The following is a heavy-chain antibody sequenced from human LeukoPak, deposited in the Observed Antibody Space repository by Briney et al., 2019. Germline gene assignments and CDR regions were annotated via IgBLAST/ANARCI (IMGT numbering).Heavy chain of an antibody. CDR3: ARDIRPSYDFWSGSHAFDI. Sequence: ASVKVSCKASGYSFIGYYMHWVRQAPGQGFEWMGWINPNSDTNYAQKFQGRVTMTRDTSISTAYMELRSLRSDDTAVYYCARDIRPSYDFWSGSHAFDIWGQGTMVTVSS. V-gene: IGHV1-2*02. J-gene: IGHJ3*02. CDR1: GYSFIGYY. CDR2: INPNSDT. D-gene: IGHD3-3*01.